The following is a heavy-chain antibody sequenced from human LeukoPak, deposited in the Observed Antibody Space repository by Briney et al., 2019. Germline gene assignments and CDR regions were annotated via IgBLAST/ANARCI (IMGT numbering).Heavy chain of an antibody. D-gene: IGHD6-19*01. CDR2: IIPIFGTA. Sequence: SVKVSCKASGGTFSSYAISWVRQAPGQGLEWMGGIIPIFGTANYAQKFQGRVTITADKSTSTAYMELSSLRSEDTAVYYCARAPDYSSGWDDAFDTWGQGTMVTVSS. CDR3: ARAPDYSSGWDDAFDT. V-gene: IGHV1-69*06. CDR1: GGTFSSYA. J-gene: IGHJ3*02.